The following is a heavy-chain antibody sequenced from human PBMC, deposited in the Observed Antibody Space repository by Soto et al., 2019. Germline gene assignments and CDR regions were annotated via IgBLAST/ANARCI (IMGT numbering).Heavy chain of an antibody. V-gene: IGHV1-2*02. Sequence: GASVKVSCKASGYTFTGYYMHWVRQAPGQGLEWMGWINPNSGGTNYAQKFQGRVTMTGDTSISTAYMELSRLRSDDTAVYYCARDYGVTYYDFWSGYLSGMDVWGQGTTVTVSS. CDR3: ARDYGVTYYDFWSGYLSGMDV. CDR2: INPNSGGT. CDR1: GYTFTGYY. D-gene: IGHD3-3*01. J-gene: IGHJ6*02.